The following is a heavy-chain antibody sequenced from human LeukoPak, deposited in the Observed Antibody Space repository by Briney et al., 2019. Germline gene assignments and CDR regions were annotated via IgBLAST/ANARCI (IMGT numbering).Heavy chain of an antibody. CDR1: AFTFSSYG. Sequence: GGSLRLSCAASAFTFSSYGMHWVRQAPGKGLEWVAVIWYDGSNKYYADSVEGRFTISRDNSRSTLTLHMSNLRVGDTAVYYCERDPSEYEWQRGWYRDFWGQGSQVTVSS. D-gene: IGHD6-19*01. J-gene: IGHJ4*02. CDR3: ERDPSEYEWQRGWYRDF. V-gene: IGHV3-33*01. CDR2: IWYDGSNK.